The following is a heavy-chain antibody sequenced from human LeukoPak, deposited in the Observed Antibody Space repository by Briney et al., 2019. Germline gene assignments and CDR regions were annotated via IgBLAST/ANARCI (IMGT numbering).Heavy chain of an antibody. J-gene: IGHJ4*02. CDR2: IRYDGTNK. V-gene: IGHV3-30*02. CDR1: GFTFSSYG. Sequence: PGGSLRLSCAASGFTFSSYGMHWVRQAPGKGLEWVTFIRYDGTNKYYADSVKGRFTISRDNSKNTLYLQMNSLRAEDTAVYYCARDSYGVIGYWGQGTLVTVSS. CDR3: ARDSYGVIGY. D-gene: IGHD5-18*01.